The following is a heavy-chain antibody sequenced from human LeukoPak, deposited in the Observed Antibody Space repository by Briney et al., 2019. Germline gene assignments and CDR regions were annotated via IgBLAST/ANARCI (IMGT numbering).Heavy chain of an antibody. J-gene: IGHJ4*02. CDR3: AKDHGYGQQGY. CDR1: GFTFSSYA. CDR2: ISGSGGNT. D-gene: IGHD5-18*01. V-gene: IGHV3-23*01. Sequence: PGGSLRLFCAASGFTFSSYAMSWVRQAPGTGLEWVSTISGSGGNTFYADSVKGRFTISRDNSKNTLYLQMNSLRAEDTAVYYCAKDHGYGQQGYWGQGTLVTVSS.